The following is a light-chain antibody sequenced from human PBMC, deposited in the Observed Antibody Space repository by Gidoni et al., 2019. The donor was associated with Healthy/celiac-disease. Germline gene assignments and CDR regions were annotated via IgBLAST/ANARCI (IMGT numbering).Light chain of an antibody. J-gene: IGKJ2*01. CDR3: QQRSNWYT. CDR1: QSVSSY. CDR2: DAS. Sequence: EIALTQPPATLSLSPGERATLSCRASQSVSSYLAWYQQKPGQAPRLLIYDASNRATGIPARFSGSGSGTDFTLTISSLEPEDFAVYYCQQRSNWYTFGQGTKLEIK. V-gene: IGKV3-11*01.